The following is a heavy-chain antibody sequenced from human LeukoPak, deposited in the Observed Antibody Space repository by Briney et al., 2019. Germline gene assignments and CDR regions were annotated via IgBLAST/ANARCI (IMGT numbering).Heavy chain of an antibody. D-gene: IGHD3-10*01. V-gene: IGHV4-34*01. CDR1: GGSFSGYY. CDR2: INHSGST. J-gene: IGHJ6*02. CDR3: ARDRRGWFGELGDGMDV. Sequence: PSETLSLTCAVYGGSFSGYYWSWIRQPPGKGLEWIGEINHSGSTNYNPSLKSRVTISVDTSKNQFSLKLSSVTAADTAVYYCARDRRGWFGELGDGMDVWGQGTTVTVSS.